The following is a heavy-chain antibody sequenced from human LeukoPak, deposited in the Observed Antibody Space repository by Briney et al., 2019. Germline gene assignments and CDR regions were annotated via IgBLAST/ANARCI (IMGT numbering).Heavy chain of an antibody. CDR2: IPYDGSNK. V-gene: IGHV3-30-3*01. CDR1: GYTFTGYY. J-gene: IGHJ4*02. CDR3: ARDRDSSGWYEGFDY. D-gene: IGHD6-19*01. Sequence: SCKASGYTFTGYYMHWVRQAPDKGLEWVAVIPYDGSNKYYADSVKGRFTISRDNSKNTLYLQMNSLRADDTAVYYCARDRDSSGWYEGFDYWGQGTLVTVSS.